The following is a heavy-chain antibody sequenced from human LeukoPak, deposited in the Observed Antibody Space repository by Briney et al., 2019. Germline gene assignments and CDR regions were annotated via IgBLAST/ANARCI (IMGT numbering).Heavy chain of an antibody. Sequence: PGGSLRLSCAASGFTFSGYAMRWVRQAPGKGLEWVALVSSDGNNQVYADSVRGRFTISRDNSKNMLFLQMNSLRTEDTALYYCSKYFSTKYSQDYWGQGTLVTVSS. J-gene: IGHJ4*02. CDR1: GFTFSGYA. V-gene: IGHV3-30-3*02. CDR2: VSSDGNNQ. CDR3: SKYFSTKYSQDY. D-gene: IGHD5-18*01.